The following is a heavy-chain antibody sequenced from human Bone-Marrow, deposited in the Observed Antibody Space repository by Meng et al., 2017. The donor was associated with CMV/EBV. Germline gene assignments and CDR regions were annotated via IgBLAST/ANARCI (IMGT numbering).Heavy chain of an antibody. CDR3: ARDLPGIVVVPAAID. J-gene: IGHJ4*02. Sequence: GVTFSDWGMRWGRQAAGRGVGCVSGINWKSGNKGYADSVKGRFTISRDNAKNSLYLRMISLRAEDTALYYCARDLPGIVVVPAAIDWGQGTLVTVSS. CDR1: GVTFSDWG. CDR2: INWKSGNK. D-gene: IGHD2-2*01. V-gene: IGHV3-20*03.